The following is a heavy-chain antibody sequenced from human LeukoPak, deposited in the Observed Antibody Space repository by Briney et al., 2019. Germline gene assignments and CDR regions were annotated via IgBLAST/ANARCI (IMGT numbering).Heavy chain of an antibody. D-gene: IGHD2-21*02. V-gene: IGHV3-21*06. CDR3: AREIGGGDYYYYYYMDV. CDR2: ISTASIYI. Sequence: SGGSLRLSCAASGFSFNTYNMNWVRQAPGKGLEWVSSISTASIYIYYADSVKDRFTISRDNAKNSLYLQMNSLRAEDTAVSYCAREIGGGDYYYYYYMDVWGKGTTVSVSS. J-gene: IGHJ6*03. CDR1: GFSFNTYN.